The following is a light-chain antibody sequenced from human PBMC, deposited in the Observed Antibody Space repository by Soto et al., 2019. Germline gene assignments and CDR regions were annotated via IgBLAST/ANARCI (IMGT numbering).Light chain of an antibody. CDR2: WAS. J-gene: IGKJ4*01. CDR3: QQYYSPPF. Sequence: DIVMTQTPDSLAVSLGERATINCKSSQSVLYSSNNKNYLAWYQQKPGQPPKLLIYWASTRESGVPDRFSGSGSGTDFTLSSSRLQAEEVAVYYRQQYYSPPFVGGGTKVEIK. CDR1: QSVLYSSNNKNY. V-gene: IGKV4-1*01.